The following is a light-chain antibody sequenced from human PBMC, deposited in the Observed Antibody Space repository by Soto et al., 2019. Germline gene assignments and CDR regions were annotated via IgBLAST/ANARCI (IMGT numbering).Light chain of an antibody. CDR3: QQCYSTPPT. CDR1: QSIDTY. CDR2: GAT. Sequence: DIQMTQSPSSLSASVGDRATITCRASQSIDTYLNWYQHKPGKAPKLLIFGATSLQSGVPSRFSGSGSGPEFSLTISSLQHEDFATYYCQQCYSTPPTFGQGTKLEI. V-gene: IGKV1-39*01. J-gene: IGKJ2*01.